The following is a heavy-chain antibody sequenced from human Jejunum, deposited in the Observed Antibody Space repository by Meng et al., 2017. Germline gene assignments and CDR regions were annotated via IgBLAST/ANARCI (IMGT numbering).Heavy chain of an antibody. V-gene: IGHV3-7*01. CDR2: IKQDGSET. CDR3: ARRDCSAANCYGSRFED. D-gene: IGHD2-15*01. Sequence: GESLKISCEASGFTFTTYWMSWVRQAPGKGLEWVANIKQDGSETYYVDSVKGRFTTSRDNAKESLYLQMNRLRAEDTGVYYCARRDCSAANCYGSRFEDWGQGTLVTVSS. J-gene: IGHJ4*02. CDR1: GFTFTTYW.